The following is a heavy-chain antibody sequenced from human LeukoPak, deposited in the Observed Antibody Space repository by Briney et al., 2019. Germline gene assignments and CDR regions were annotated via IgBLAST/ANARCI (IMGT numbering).Heavy chain of an antibody. D-gene: IGHD3-22*01. Sequence: PSETLSLTCTVSGGSISSSSYYWGWIRQPPGKGLEWIGSIYYSGGTYYNSSLKSRVTISVDTSKNQFSLKLSSVTAADTAVYYCASRATYHYDIWGQGTLVTVSS. CDR3: ASRATYHYDI. V-gene: IGHV4-39*07. CDR1: GGSISSSSYY. J-gene: IGHJ4*02. CDR2: IYYSGGT.